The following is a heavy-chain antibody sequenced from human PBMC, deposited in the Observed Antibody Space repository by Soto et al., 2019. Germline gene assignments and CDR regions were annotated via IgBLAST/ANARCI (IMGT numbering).Heavy chain of an antibody. Sequence: PGGSLRLSCAASGFTFSSYAMSWVRQAPGKGLEWVSAISGSGGSTYYADSVKGRFTISRDNSKNTLYLQMNSLRAEDTAVYYCARCLGTKEGPLYGLDVWGQGTMVTVSS. CDR1: GFTFSSYA. V-gene: IGHV3-23*01. CDR3: ARCLGTKEGPLYGLDV. J-gene: IGHJ6*02. D-gene: IGHD1-1*01. CDR2: ISGSGGST.